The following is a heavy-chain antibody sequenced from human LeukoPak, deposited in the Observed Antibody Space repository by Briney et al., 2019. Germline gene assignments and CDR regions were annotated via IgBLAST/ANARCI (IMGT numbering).Heavy chain of an antibody. V-gene: IGHV3-30*04. CDR3: AELGITMIGGV. Sequence: RRSLRLSCAASGFTFSSYVMHWVRQAPGKGLEWVAIISYDGSNEYYADSVKGRFTISRDNAKNSLYLQMLSLRAEDTAVYYCAELGITMIGGVRGKGTTVTISS. CDR2: ISYDGSNE. D-gene: IGHD3-10*02. J-gene: IGHJ6*04. CDR1: GFTFSSYV.